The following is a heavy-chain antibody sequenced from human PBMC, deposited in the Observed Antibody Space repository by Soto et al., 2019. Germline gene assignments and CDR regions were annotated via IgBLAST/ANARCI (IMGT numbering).Heavy chain of an antibody. J-gene: IGHJ3*02. CDR1: GFTFSSYW. V-gene: IGHV3-7*01. CDR3: ASYSAFDI. Sequence: GESLKISCAASGFTFSSYWMSWVRQAPGKGLEWVANIKQDGSEKYYVDSVKGRFTISRDNAKNSLYLQMNSLRADDTAVYYCASYSAFDIWGQGTMVTVSS. D-gene: IGHD1-26*01. CDR2: IKQDGSEK.